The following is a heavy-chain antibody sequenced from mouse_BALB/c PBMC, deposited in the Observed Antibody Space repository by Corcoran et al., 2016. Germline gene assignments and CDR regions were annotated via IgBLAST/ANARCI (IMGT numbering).Heavy chain of an antibody. V-gene: IGHV14-3*02. CDR2: IDPANGNT. Sequence: EAQLQQTGAELVKPGASVKLSCTSSGFNLKDTYMHWVKQRPEPGQEWIGRIDPANGNTKYDPKFQGKATITAATSSNTAYLQLSSLTSEDTAGYYGARLDWYFDVWGAGTTVTVSS. CDR1: GFNLKDTY. J-gene: IGHJ1*01. CDR3: ARLDWYFDV.